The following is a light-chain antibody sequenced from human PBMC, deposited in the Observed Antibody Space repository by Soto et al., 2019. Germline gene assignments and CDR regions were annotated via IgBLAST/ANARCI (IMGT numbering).Light chain of an antibody. Sequence: EIVLTQSPGTLSLSPGERATLSCRASQSVSSSYLAWFQQKPGQAPRLLISAASNRLSGIPDRFSGSVSGTDFTLNISRLESEDFAVYYGHQFGISPYTFGQGTKLEIK. CDR1: QSVSSSY. J-gene: IGKJ2*01. CDR2: AAS. CDR3: HQFGISPYT. V-gene: IGKV3-20*01.